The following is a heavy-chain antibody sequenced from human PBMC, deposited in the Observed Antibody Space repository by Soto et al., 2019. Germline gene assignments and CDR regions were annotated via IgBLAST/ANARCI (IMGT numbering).Heavy chain of an antibody. CDR1: GFTFSSYA. CDR2: ISYDGSNK. V-gene: IGHV3-30-3*01. D-gene: IGHD1-26*01. CDR3: ARALSYSEDYYYYGMDV. Sequence: QVQLVESGGGVVQPGRSLRLSCAASGFTFSSYAMHWVRQAPGKGLEWVAVISYDGSNKYYADSVKGRFTISRDNSKNXLYLQMNRLRAEDTAVYYCARALSYSEDYYYYGMDVWGQGTTVTVSS. J-gene: IGHJ6*02.